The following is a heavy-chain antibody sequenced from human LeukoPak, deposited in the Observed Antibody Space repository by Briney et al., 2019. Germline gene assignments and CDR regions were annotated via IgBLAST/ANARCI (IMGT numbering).Heavy chain of an antibody. CDR2: INPNSGGT. CDR3: ARGELVGLGATSAGWFDP. D-gene: IGHD1-26*01. Sequence: GASVKVSCKASGYTFTSYDINWVRQAPGQGLEWMGRINPNSGGTNSAQKFQGRVTMTRDTSISTAYMELSRLTSDDTAVYYCARGELVGLGATSAGWFDPWGQGTLVTVSS. CDR1: GYTFTSYD. J-gene: IGHJ5*02. V-gene: IGHV1-2*06.